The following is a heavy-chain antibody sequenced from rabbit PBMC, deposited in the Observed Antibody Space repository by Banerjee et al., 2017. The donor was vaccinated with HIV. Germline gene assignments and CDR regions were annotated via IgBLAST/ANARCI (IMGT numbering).Heavy chain of an antibody. D-gene: IGHD6-1*01. CDR3: ARYNGGDGYFDL. Sequence: QSLEESGGDLVKPGASLTLTCTASGLSFSSSYWICWVRQAPGKGLEWIACIYVGSSGTTYYASWAKGRFTISKTSSTTVTLQMTSLTAADTATYFCARYNGGDGYFDLWGPGTLVTVS. J-gene: IGHJ4*01. CDR2: IYVGSSGTT. V-gene: IGHV1S40*01. CDR1: GLSFSSSYW.